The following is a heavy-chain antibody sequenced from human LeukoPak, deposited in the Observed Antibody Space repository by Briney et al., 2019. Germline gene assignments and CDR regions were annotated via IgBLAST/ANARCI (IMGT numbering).Heavy chain of an antibody. CDR2: ISSSCSTR. CDR3: ARDAQTGDIDY. Sequence: GGSLRLSCAASGFTFSSYEMNWVRQAPGKGLEWVSFISSSCSTRYYVDSVKGRFTISRDNAKNSLYLHMNSLRVEDTAVYYCARDAQTGDIDYWGQGTLVTVSS. D-gene: IGHD7-27*01. J-gene: IGHJ4*02. CDR1: GFTFSSYE. V-gene: IGHV3-48*03.